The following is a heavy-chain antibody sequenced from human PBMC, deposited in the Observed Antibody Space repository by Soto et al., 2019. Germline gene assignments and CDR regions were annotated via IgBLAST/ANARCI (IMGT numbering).Heavy chain of an antibody. CDR3: ARDHNSGRDYYYGMYV. D-gene: IGHD1-1*01. CDR1: AYTFNRYG. J-gene: IGHJ6*02. CDR2: IIPIFGAA. Sequence: ASLKLPCKTSAYTFNRYGICWVRPDHGQGLEWMGGIIPIFGAANYAQKFQGRVTISADESTSTAYMELSSRRSEDTAVYYCARDHNSGRDYYYGMYVWGQGTTVSVS. V-gene: IGHV1-69*13.